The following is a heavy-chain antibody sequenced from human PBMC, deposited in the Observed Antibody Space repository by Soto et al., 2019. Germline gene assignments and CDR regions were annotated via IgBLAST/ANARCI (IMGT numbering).Heavy chain of an antibody. D-gene: IGHD3-10*01. CDR2: IDTAGHT. Sequence: WSLRLSCVASGFTFRTYDMHWARQPTGKGLEWISTIDTAGHTYYLGSVKGRFTVSRENAENSLYLQMNGLGAGDTAVYYCARERYYGLGSYSYYYGMDVWGQGTPVTVSS. CDR1: GFTFRTYD. J-gene: IGHJ6*02. CDR3: ARERYYGLGSYSYYYGMDV. V-gene: IGHV3-13*01.